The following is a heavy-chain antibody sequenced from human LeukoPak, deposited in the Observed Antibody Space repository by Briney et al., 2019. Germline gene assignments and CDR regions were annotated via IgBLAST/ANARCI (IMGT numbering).Heavy chain of an antibody. V-gene: IGHV3-11*04. Sequence: GGSLRLSCAASGFTFSDYYVSWIRQAPGKGLEWVSYISSSGSTIYYADSVKGRFTISRDNAKNSLYLQMNRLRAEDTAVYYCARDQVGVTGYYYYYYMDVWGKGTTVTVSS. CDR3: ARDQVGVTGYYYYYYMDV. D-gene: IGHD1-26*01. CDR2: ISSSGSTI. CDR1: GFTFSDYY. J-gene: IGHJ6*03.